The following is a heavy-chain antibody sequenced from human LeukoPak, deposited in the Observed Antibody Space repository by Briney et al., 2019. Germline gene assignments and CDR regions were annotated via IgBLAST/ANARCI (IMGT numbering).Heavy chain of an antibody. CDR2: IYYSGST. Sequence: PSETLSLTCSVSGGSISSHYWSWIRQPPGKGLEWIGYIYYSGSTKYNPSLKSRVTISVDTSKNQFSLKLSSVTAADTAVYYCARGGTTVTPGLLWFDPWGQGTLVSVSS. D-gene: IGHD4-17*01. V-gene: IGHV4-59*11. CDR3: ARGGTTVTPGLLWFDP. CDR1: GGSISSHY. J-gene: IGHJ5*02.